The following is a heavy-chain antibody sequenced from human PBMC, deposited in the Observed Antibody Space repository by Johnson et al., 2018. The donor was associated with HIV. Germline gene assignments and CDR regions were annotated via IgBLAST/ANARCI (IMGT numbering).Heavy chain of an antibody. CDR2: IYSGGST. D-gene: IGHD6-19*01. CDR3: ATGHSSGWYRDAFDI. Sequence: VQLVESGGGLVQPGESLRLSCAASGFTVSSNYMSWVRQAPGKGLEWVSVIYSGGSTYYAYSVKGRFTISRDKSKNTLYLQINSLRAEDTAVYYCATGHSSGWYRDAFDIWGQGTMVTVSS. J-gene: IGHJ3*02. CDR1: GFTVSSNY. V-gene: IGHV3-66*01.